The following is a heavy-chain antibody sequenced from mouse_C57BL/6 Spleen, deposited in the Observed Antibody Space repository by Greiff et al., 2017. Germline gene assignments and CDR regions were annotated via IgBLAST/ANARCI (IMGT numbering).Heavy chain of an antibody. V-gene: IGHV1-15*01. CDR3: THKRQLRLRASMDY. D-gene: IGHD3-2*02. J-gene: IGHJ4*01. Sequence: QVQLQQSGAELVRPGASVTLSCKASGYTFTDYEMHWVKQTPVHGLEWIGAIDPETGGTAYNQKFKGKAILTADNSSSTAYMELRSLTSEDSAVYYCTHKRQLRLRASMDYWGQGTSVTVSS. CDR2: IDPETGGT. CDR1: GYTFTDYE.